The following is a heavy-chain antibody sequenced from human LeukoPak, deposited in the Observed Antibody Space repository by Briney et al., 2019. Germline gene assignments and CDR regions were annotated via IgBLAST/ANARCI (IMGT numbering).Heavy chain of an antibody. CDR2: IIPIFGTA. D-gene: IGHD6-19*01. V-gene: IGHV1-69*05. Sequence: ASVKVSCKASGGTFSSYAISWVRQAPGQGLEWMGGIIPIFGTANYAQKFQGRVTITTDESTSTAYMELSSLRSEDTAVYYCARDNSSGWDWFDPWGQGTLVTVSS. CDR1: GGTFSSYA. CDR3: ARDNSSGWDWFDP. J-gene: IGHJ5*02.